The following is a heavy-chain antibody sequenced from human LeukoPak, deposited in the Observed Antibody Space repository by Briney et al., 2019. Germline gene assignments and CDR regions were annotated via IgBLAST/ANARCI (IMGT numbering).Heavy chain of an antibody. CDR2: ISGSGGST. J-gene: IGHJ4*02. D-gene: IGHD6-13*01. Sequence: GGSLRLSCAASGFTFTSAWMTWVRQAPGKGLEWVSVISGSGGSTYYADSVKGRFTISRDTSKNTLYVQMNSLRAEDTAVYYCAKSLGGAAAGTSAHPDYWGQGTLVTVSS. CDR1: GFTFTSAW. V-gene: IGHV3-23*01. CDR3: AKSLGGAAAGTSAHPDY.